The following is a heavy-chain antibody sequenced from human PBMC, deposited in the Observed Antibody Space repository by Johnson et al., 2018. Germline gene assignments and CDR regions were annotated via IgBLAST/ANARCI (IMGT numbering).Heavy chain of an antibody. V-gene: IGHV3-66*02. D-gene: IGHD2-21*01. CDR1: GFTFSTYN. Sequence: VQLVQSGGGLVQPGESLRLSCAASGFTFSTYNMNWVRQAPGKGLEWVSIIYAGGGTYYADSVKGRFTISRDKSKNTLYLQMNSLIIEDTAVYYCARDCLAYEDVGCFQDWGQGTLGTVSS. CDR3: ARDCLAYEDVGCFQD. J-gene: IGHJ1*01. CDR2: IYAGGGT.